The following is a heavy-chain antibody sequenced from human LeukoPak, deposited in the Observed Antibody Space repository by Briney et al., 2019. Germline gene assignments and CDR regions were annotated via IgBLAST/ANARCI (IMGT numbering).Heavy chain of an antibody. D-gene: IGHD2-15*01. CDR3: ARDEKEAKRYCSGGSCYGDAFDI. Sequence: SETLSLTCTVSGGSISSSSDYWGWIRQAPGKGLEWIGSIYYSENTYYNSSLKSRVTISVDTSKNQFSLKLSSVTAADTAVYYCARDEKEAKRYCSGGSCYGDAFDIWGQGTMVTVSS. CDR1: GGSISSSSDY. V-gene: IGHV4-39*07. J-gene: IGHJ3*02. CDR2: IYYSENT.